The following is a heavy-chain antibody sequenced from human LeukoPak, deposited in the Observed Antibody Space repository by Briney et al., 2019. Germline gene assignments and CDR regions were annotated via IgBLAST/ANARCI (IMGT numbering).Heavy chain of an antibody. CDR1: GYTFNNYA. CDR3: ARSNNDGEYLGVGFDY. Sequence: VASVKVSCKASGYTFNNYAMNWVRQAPGQGLEWMGCINTNTGNPTYAQGFTGRFVFSLDTCVRTAYLQISSLKAEDTAVYYCARSNNDGEYLGVGFDYWGQGTLVTVSS. CDR2: INTNTGNP. V-gene: IGHV7-4-1*02. J-gene: IGHJ4*02. D-gene: IGHD4-17*01.